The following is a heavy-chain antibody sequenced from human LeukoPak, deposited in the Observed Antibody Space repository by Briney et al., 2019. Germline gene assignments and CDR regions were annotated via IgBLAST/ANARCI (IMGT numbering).Heavy chain of an antibody. Sequence: SETLSLTCTVSGGSISSSSYYWSWIRQPAGKGLEWIGRIYSTGSTNYNPSLKSRVTMSVDTSKNQFSLRLRSVTAADTAVYYCARQIASAGTAGFDFWGQGALVTVSS. J-gene: IGHJ4*02. CDR2: IYSTGST. CDR1: GGSISSSSYY. CDR3: ARQIASAGTAGFDF. D-gene: IGHD6-13*01. V-gene: IGHV4-61*02.